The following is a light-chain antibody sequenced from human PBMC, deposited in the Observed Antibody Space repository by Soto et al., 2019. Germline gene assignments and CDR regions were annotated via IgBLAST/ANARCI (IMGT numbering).Light chain of an antibody. CDR3: QTWGTGIRV. Sequence: QAVVTQSPSASASLGASIKLTCTLSSEHSNYAIAWHQQQPEKGPRYLMKLNSDGSHSKGDGIPDRFSGSSSGAERYLTISSLQSEDEADYYCQTWGTGIRVFGGGTKLTVL. V-gene: IGLV4-69*01. CDR2: LNSDGSH. J-gene: IGLJ2*01. CDR1: SEHSNYA.